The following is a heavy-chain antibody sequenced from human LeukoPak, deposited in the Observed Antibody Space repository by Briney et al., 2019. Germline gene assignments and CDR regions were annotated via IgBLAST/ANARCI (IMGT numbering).Heavy chain of an antibody. CDR2: INAGDGNT. V-gene: IGHV1-3*03. CDR3: ARASLRYFDYGY. J-gene: IGHJ4*02. CDR1: GYTSTSYA. D-gene: IGHD3-9*01. Sequence: ASVKVSCKASGYTSTSYAMHWVRQAPGQRLEWMGWINAGDGNTKYSQEFQGRVTLTRDTSASTAYMELSSLRSEDMAVYYCARASLRYFDYGYWGQGTLVTVSS.